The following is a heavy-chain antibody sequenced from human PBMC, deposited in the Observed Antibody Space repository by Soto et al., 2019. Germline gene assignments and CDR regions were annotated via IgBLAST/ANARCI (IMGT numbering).Heavy chain of an antibody. Sequence: PFETLSLTCTVSGDSIRKYDWRWIRQPPGKGLEWIGFFYHSGNTNYNPSVKSRVTISEETTKNQFSLKLSSVTAEDTAVYYCARRDCSGGSCALDYWGQGIAVSVSS. D-gene: IGHD2-15*01. J-gene: IGHJ4*02. CDR1: GDSIRKYD. CDR3: ARRDCSGGSCALDY. V-gene: IGHV4-59*01. CDR2: FYHSGNT.